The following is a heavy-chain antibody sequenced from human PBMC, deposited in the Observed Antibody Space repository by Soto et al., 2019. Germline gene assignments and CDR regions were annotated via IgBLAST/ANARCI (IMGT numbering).Heavy chain of an antibody. CDR2: ISAYNGNT. CDR3: ARVPPGCSGGSCYSLSLDY. CDR1: GYTFTSYG. J-gene: IGHJ4*02. Sequence: GASVKVSCKASGYTFTSYGISWVRQAPGRGLEWMGWISAYNGNTNYAQKLQGRVTMTTDTSTSTAYMELRSLRSDDTAVYYCARVPPGCSGGSCYSLSLDYWGQGTLVTVSS. V-gene: IGHV1-18*01. D-gene: IGHD2-15*01.